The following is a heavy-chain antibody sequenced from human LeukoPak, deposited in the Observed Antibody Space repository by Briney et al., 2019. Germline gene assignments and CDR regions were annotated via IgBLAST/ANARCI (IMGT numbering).Heavy chain of an antibody. D-gene: IGHD2-15*01. CDR1: GGSINSTNW. Sequence: SGTLSLTCAVSGGSINSTNWWSWVRQPPGKGLEWIGEIYHSGSTNYNPSLKSRVTISVDKSKNQFSLKLSSVTAADTAVYYCARGTRYCSGGSCYLFHFDYWGQGTLVTVSS. V-gene: IGHV4-4*02. J-gene: IGHJ4*02. CDR2: IYHSGST. CDR3: ARGTRYCSGGSCYLFHFDY.